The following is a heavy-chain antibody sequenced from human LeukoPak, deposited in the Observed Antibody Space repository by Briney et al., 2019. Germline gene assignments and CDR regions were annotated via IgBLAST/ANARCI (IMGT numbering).Heavy chain of an antibody. CDR2: ISAYNGNT. CDR1: GYTFTSYG. J-gene: IGHJ4*02. D-gene: IGHD6-19*01. CDR3: ARDTKGSSGWFFDY. V-gene: IGHV1-18*01. Sequence: ASVKVSCKASGYTFTSYGISWVRQAPGQGLEWMGWISAYNGNTNYAQELQGRVTMTTDTSTSTAYMELRSLRSDDTAVYYCARDTKGSSGWFFDYWGQGTLVTVSS.